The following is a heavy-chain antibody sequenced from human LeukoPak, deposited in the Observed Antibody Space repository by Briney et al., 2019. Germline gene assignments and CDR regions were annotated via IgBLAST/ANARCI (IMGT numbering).Heavy chain of an antibody. V-gene: IGHV4-59*01. CDR1: GGSISSYY. J-gene: IGHJ4*02. CDR2: IYYSGST. Sequence: SETLSLTCTVSGGSISSYYWSWIRQPPGKGLEWIGYIYYSGSTNYNPSLKSRVTISVDTSKNQFSLKLSSVTAADTAVYYCARGLRGWNFDYWGRGTLVTVSS. CDR3: ARGLRGWNFDY. D-gene: IGHD6-19*01.